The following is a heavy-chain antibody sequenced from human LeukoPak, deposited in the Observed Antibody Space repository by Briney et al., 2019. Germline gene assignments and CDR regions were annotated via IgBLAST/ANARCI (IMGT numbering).Heavy chain of an antibody. CDR1: GVSISSYY. CDR3: ARVGAAAAGLSWFDP. CDR2: IYTSGSA. V-gene: IGHV4-4*07. D-gene: IGHD6-13*01. J-gene: IGHJ5*02. Sequence: SETLSLTCTVSGVSISSYYWSWIRQPAGKGLEWIGRIYTSGSANYNPSLKSRVTMSLDTSKNQFSLKLSTVTAADTAVYYCARVGAAAAGLSWFDPWGQGTLVTVSS.